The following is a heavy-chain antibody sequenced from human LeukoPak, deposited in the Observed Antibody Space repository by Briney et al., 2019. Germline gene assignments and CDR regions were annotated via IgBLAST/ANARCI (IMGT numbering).Heavy chain of an antibody. J-gene: IGHJ4*02. CDR1: GFTFSSYS. Sequence: PGGSLRLSCAASGFTFSSYSMNWVRQAPGKGLEWVSSISSSSSYIYYADSVKGRFTISRDNAKNSLYLQMNSLRAEDTAVYYCARDGIAAAGELDYWGQGTLSPSPQ. CDR3: ARDGIAAAGELDY. CDR2: ISSSSSYI. D-gene: IGHD6-13*01. V-gene: IGHV3-21*01.